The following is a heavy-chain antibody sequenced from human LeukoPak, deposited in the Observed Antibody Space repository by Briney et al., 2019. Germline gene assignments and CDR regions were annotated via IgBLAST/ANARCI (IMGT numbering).Heavy chain of an antibody. J-gene: IGHJ4*02. V-gene: IGHV3-15*01. D-gene: IGHD4-17*01. CDR2: IKSNTVGGTT. Sequence: GGSLRLSCAASGFTFTDAWMSWVRQAPGKGLEWVGHIKSNTVGGTTAYIAPVKGRFSISRDDSTDTLYLQMNSLKTEDIAVYFCVTEYYGAYNFWGQGALVIVSS. CDR1: GFTFTDAW. CDR3: VTEYYGAYNF.